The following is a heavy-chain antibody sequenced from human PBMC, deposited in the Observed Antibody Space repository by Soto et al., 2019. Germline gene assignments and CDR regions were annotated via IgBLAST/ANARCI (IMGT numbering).Heavy chain of an antibody. V-gene: IGHV1-69*12. CDR3: ARDPEGYSSQSDYYGMDV. Sequence: QVQLVQSGAEVKKPGSSVKVSCKASGGTFSSYAISWVRQAPGQGLEWMGGIIPIFGTANYAQKFQGRVTITADESTSTAYMELSSLRSEDTAVYYCARDPEGYSSQSDYYGMDVWGQGTTVTVSS. D-gene: IGHD5-18*01. CDR2: IIPIFGTA. J-gene: IGHJ6*02. CDR1: GGTFSSYA.